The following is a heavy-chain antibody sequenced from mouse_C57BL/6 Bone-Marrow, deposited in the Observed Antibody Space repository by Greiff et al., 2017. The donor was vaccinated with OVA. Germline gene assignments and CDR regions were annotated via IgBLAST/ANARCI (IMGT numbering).Heavy chain of an antibody. CDR2: IHPNSGST. Sequence: VQLQQPGAELVKPGASVKLSCKASGYTFTSYWMHWVKQRPGQGLEWIGMIHPNSGSTNYNEKFKSKATLTVDKSSSTAYMQLSSLTSEDSAVYYCARQTAQATMDYWGQGTSVTVSS. V-gene: IGHV1-64*01. J-gene: IGHJ4*01. CDR3: ARQTAQATMDY. CDR1: GYTFTSYW. D-gene: IGHD3-2*02.